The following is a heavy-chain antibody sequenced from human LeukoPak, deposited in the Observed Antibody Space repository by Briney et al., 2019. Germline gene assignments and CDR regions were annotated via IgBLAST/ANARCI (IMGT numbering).Heavy chain of an antibody. Sequence: GGSLRLSCAASGFTFSSYAMSWVRQAPGKGLEWVSSLSGSGGSTDYADSVKGRFTISTDNAKNSLYLQMSSLRVEDMALYYCAKDLCSSTSCYMFDYWGQGTPVTVSS. D-gene: IGHD2-2*02. V-gene: IGHV3-23*01. J-gene: IGHJ4*02. CDR1: GFTFSSYA. CDR3: AKDLCSSTSCYMFDY. CDR2: LSGSGGST.